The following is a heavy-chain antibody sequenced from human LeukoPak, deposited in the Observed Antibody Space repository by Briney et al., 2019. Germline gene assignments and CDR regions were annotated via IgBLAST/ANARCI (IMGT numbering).Heavy chain of an antibody. V-gene: IGHV1-2*02. D-gene: IGHD5-12*01. Sequence: ASVKVSCKAPGYSFTAAYNIHWLRQAPGQGPESMGWINPSSGDTRYAQKFQGRVTVTRDTVISTAYMELSSLTSDDTAVYYCARDPRGTYDYWGQGTLVTVSS. CDR1: GYSFTAAYN. CDR3: ARDPRGTYDY. J-gene: IGHJ4*02. CDR2: INPSSGDT.